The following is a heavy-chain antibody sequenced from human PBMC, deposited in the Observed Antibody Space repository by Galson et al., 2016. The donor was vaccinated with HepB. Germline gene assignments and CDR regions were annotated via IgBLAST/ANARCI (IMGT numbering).Heavy chain of an antibody. J-gene: IGHJ6*02. CDR2: IIPIFATA. D-gene: IGHD3-9*01. Sequence: SVRVSCKASGGTFSSYGISWVRQAPGQGLEWMGGIIPIFATANYAQKFQGRVTITADESTSTAYMELSSRRSEDTAMYYCGGVLRYFDWSSYYGMDVWGQGTTVTVSS. CDR3: GGVLRYFDWSSYYGMDV. CDR1: GGTFSSYG. V-gene: IGHV1-69*13.